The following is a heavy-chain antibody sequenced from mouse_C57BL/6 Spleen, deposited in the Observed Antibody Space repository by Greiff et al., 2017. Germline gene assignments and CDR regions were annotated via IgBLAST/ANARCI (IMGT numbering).Heavy chain of an antibody. CDR3: ARSLLLQGYFDY. CDR2: IYPGSGST. D-gene: IGHD1-1*01. Sequence: QVQLQQPGAELVKPGASVKMSCKASGYTFTSYWITWVKRRPGQGLEWIGDIYPGSGSTNYNEKFKSKATLTVDTSSSTAYMQLSSLTSEDSAVYYCARSLLLQGYFDYWGQGTTLTVSS. V-gene: IGHV1-55*01. J-gene: IGHJ2*01. CDR1: GYTFTSYW.